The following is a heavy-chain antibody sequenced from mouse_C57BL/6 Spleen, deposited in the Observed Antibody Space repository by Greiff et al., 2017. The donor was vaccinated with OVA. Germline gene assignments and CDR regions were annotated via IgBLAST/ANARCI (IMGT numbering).Heavy chain of an antibody. CDR1: GYTFTSYW. J-gene: IGHJ2*01. V-gene: IGHV1-61*01. CDR3: ARLASYFDY. Sequence: QVQLQQPGAELVRPGSSVKLSCKASGYTFTSYWMDWVKQRPGQGLEWIGNIYPSDGETHYNQKFKDKATLTVDKSSSTAYMQLSSLTSEDSAVYYCARLASYFDYWGQGTTLTVSS. D-gene: IGHD6-1*01. CDR2: IYPSDGET.